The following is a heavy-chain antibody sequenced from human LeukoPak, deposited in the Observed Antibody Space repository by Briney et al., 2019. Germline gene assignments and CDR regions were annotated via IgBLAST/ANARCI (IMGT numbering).Heavy chain of an antibody. D-gene: IGHD2-21*02. CDR3: AKPPPRVVVTAIPFDY. CDR1: GFTFSSYA. J-gene: IGHJ4*02. V-gene: IGHV3-23*01. CDR2: ISGSGGST. Sequence: TGGSLRLSCAASGFTFSSYAMSWVRQAPGKRLEWVSAISGSGGSTYYADSVKGRFTISRDNSKNTLYLRMNSLRAEDTAVYYCAKPPPRVVVTAIPFDYWGQGTLVTVSS.